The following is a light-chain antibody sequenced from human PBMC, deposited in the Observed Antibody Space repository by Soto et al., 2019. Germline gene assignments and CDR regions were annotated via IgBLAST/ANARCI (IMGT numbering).Light chain of an antibody. J-gene: IGKJ1*01. CDR2: ATS. CDR3: LQDHSYPRT. V-gene: IGKV1-6*01. CDR1: QGIKND. Sequence: AIQMTQSPSSLSASVGDRVTITCRASQGIKNDLGWYQLKPGKAPKLLIYATSTLQSGVPSRFSGSGSDTDFTLTINSLQPEDFATYYCLQDHSYPRTFGQGTNVDIK.